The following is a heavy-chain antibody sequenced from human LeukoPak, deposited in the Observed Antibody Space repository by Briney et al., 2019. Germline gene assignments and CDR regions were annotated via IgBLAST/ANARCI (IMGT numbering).Heavy chain of an antibody. J-gene: IGHJ4*02. D-gene: IGHD3-10*01. Sequence: PGGSLRLSCAASGFTFSSYEMNWVRQAPGKGLEWVSYISSSGSTIYYADSVQGRFTISRDNAKNSLYLQMNSLRAEDTAVYYCARDRPYGSGRERYFDYWGQGTLVTVSS. V-gene: IGHV3-48*03. CDR3: ARDRPYGSGRERYFDY. CDR2: ISSSGSTI. CDR1: GFTFSSYE.